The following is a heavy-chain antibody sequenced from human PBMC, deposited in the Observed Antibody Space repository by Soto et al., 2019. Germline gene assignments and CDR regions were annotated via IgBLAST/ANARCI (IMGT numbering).Heavy chain of an antibody. J-gene: IGHJ6*02. Sequence: QVQLVQSGAEVKKPGSSVKVSCKASGGTFSSYTISWVRQAPGQGLEWMGRIIPILGIANYAQKFQGRVKITADKSTNTAYIELSSMRSEDTAVYYCASGYCSSTSCYVAGYYYYYGMDVWGQGTTVTVSS. CDR3: ASGYCSSTSCYVAGYYYYYGMDV. CDR2: IIPILGIA. CDR1: GGTFSSYT. V-gene: IGHV1-69*02. D-gene: IGHD2-2*01.